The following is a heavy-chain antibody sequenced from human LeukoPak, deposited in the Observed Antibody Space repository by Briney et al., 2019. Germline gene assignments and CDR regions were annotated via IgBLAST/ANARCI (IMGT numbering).Heavy chain of an antibody. Sequence: GASVKVSCKASGYTFTGYYMHWGPQAPGHGPEWMRWINPNSGGTNYAKKFQGRVTMTRDTSISTGYMELSRLRSDDTAVYYCASPLEAVAGTPLGMDVWGQGTTVTVSS. D-gene: IGHD6-19*01. CDR1: GYTFTGYY. V-gene: IGHV1-2*02. CDR2: INPNSGGT. CDR3: ASPLEAVAGTPLGMDV. J-gene: IGHJ6*02.